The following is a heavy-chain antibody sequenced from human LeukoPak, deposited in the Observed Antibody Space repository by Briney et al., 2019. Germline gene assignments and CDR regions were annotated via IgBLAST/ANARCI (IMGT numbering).Heavy chain of an antibody. Sequence: GSSVKVSCKASGGTFSSYPISWVRQAPGQGLEWMGGIIPIFGTANYAQKFQGRVTITADESTSTAYMELSSLRSEDTAVYYCARDRGTVTTRQNYYYMDVWGKGTTVTVSS. CDR2: IIPIFGTA. J-gene: IGHJ6*03. CDR3: ARDRGTVTTRQNYYYMDV. CDR1: GGTFSSYP. D-gene: IGHD4-11*01. V-gene: IGHV1-69*01.